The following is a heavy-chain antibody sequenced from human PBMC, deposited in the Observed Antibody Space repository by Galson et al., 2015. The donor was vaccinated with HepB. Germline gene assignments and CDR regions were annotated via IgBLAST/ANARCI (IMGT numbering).Heavy chain of an antibody. D-gene: IGHD3-10*01. CDR3: ARLERNSGSFDY. J-gene: IGHJ4*02. CDR1: GGSISNGDYY. Sequence: LSLTCSVSGGSISNGDYYWSWIRQSPGQGLEWIGHIFYRGSTYYKSSLENRVTISVDTSKNHFSLKLNFVTAADTAVYYCARLERNSGSFDYWGQGTLVTVSS. V-gene: IGHV4-30-4*01. CDR2: IFYRGST.